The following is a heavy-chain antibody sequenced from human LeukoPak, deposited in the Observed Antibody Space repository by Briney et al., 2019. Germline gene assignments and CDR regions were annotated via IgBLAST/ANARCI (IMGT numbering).Heavy chain of an antibody. CDR1: GGSISSYY. CDR2: INHSGST. J-gene: IGHJ4*02. CDR3: AREYYYGSGSRDPIFDY. V-gene: IGHV4-34*01. D-gene: IGHD3-10*01. Sequence: SETLSLTCTVSGGSISSYYWSWIRQPPGKGLEWIGEINHSGSTNYNPSLKGRVTISVDTSKNQFSLKLSSVTAADTAVYYCAREYYYGSGSRDPIFDYWGQGTLVTVSS.